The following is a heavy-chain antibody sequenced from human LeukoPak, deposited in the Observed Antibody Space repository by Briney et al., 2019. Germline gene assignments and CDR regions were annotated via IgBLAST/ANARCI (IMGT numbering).Heavy chain of an antibody. CDR2: IYYSGST. Sequence: SETLSLTCTVSGGSISSYYWSWIRQPPGKGLEWIGYIYYSGSTNHNPSLKSRVTISVDTSKNQFSLKLSSVTAADTAVYYCARGRGSADYWGQGTLVTASS. CDR1: GGSISSYY. J-gene: IGHJ4*02. D-gene: IGHD1-26*01. CDR3: ARGRGSADY. V-gene: IGHV4-59*01.